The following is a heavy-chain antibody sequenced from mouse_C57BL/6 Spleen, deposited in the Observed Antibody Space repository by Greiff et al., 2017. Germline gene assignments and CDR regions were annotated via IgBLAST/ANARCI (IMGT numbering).Heavy chain of an antibody. Sequence: EVQLQQSGPELVKPGASVKIPCKASGYTFTDYNMDWVKQSHGKRLEWIGDINPNNGGTIYNQKFKGKATLTVDKSSSTAYMELRSLTSEDTAVYYCARYDYGSPMDYWGQGTSVTVSS. CDR1: GYTFTDYN. D-gene: IGHD1-1*01. CDR3: ARYDYGSPMDY. CDR2: INPNNGGT. V-gene: IGHV1-18*01. J-gene: IGHJ4*01.